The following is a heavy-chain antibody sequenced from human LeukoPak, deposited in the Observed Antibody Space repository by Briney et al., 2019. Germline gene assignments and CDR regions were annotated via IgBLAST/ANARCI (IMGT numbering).Heavy chain of an antibody. CDR3: ARPKAPYSPFGY. CDR1: GGSISSSSYY. CDR2: IYYSGST. J-gene: IGHJ4*02. D-gene: IGHD4-11*01. V-gene: IGHV4-39*01. Sequence: SETLSLTCTVSGGSISSSSYYWGWIRQPPGKGLEWLGSIYYSGSTYYNPSLKSRVTISVDTSKNQFSLKLSSVTAADTAVYYCARPKAPYSPFGYWGQGTLVTVSS.